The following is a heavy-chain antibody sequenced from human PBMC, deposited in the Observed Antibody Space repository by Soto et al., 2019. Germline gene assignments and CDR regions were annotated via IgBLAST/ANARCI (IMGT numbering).Heavy chain of an antibody. V-gene: IGHV1-46*01. CDR3: AKVLSELVPRYFDT. J-gene: IGHJ4*02. CDR2: ITPGGGIT. Sequence: QVQLVQSGAEVKKPGASVRVSCKASGYTFTTYDIHWVRQAPGLGVEWMGIITPGGGITSYAQKFKGRITMTRDTSTSTVYMELSSLRSEDTAMYYCAKVLSELVPRYFDTWGQGTLVTVSS. D-gene: IGHD6-13*01. CDR1: GYTFTTYD.